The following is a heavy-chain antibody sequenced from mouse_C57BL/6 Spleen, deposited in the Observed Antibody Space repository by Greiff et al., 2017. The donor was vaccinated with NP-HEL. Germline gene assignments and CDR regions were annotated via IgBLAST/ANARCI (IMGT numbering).Heavy chain of an antibody. V-gene: IGHV1-61*01. CDR3: ARCDDYDGFAY. CDR2: IYPSDSET. D-gene: IGHD2-4*01. Sequence: QVQLQQPGAELVRPGSSVKLSCKASGYTFISYWMDWVKQRPGQGLEWIGNIYPSDSETHYNQKFKDKATLTVDKSSNTAYMQLSSLTSEDAAVYYCARCDDYDGFAYWGQGTLVTVSA. CDR1: GYTFISYW. J-gene: IGHJ3*01.